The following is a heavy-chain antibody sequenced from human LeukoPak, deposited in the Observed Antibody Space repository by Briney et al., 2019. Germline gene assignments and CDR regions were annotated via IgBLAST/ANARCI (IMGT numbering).Heavy chain of an antibody. CDR1: SGSISSYY. Sequence: KPSETLSLTCTVSSGSISSYYWSWIRQPPGKGLEWIGYIYYSGSTNYNPSLKSRVTISVDTSKNQFSLKLSSVTAADTAVYYCARRPDAFDIWGQGTMVTVSS. CDR3: ARRPDAFDI. J-gene: IGHJ3*02. CDR2: IYYSGST. V-gene: IGHV4-59*08.